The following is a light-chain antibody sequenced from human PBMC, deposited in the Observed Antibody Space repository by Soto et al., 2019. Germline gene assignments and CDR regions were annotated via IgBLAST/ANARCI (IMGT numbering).Light chain of an antibody. V-gene: IGKV3-20*01. J-gene: IGKJ1*01. CDR3: QQYGYSFWT. Sequence: IVLTQSPGTLSLSPGERATLSCRASQRVXSSYAAWYQQKPGEAPRLLTDCASSRATGSPDRLSGSGSGTDCTLPISRLEPEDSAVYYCQQYGYSFWTFGQGTKVDIK. CDR2: CAS. CDR1: QRVXSSY.